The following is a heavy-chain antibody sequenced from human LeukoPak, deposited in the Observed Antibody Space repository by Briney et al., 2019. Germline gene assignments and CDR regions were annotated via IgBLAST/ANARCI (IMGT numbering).Heavy chain of an antibody. V-gene: IGHV1-2*06. D-gene: IGHD3-22*01. Sequence: GASVTVSCKASGYTFTGYYMHWVRQAPGQGLEWMGRINPNSGGTNYAQKFQGRVTMTRDTSISTAYMELSRLRSEDTAVYYCATRAAASYYDSSGYYYGFDYWGQGTLVTVSS. CDR3: ATRAAASYYDSSGYYYGFDY. CDR2: INPNSGGT. CDR1: GYTFTGYY. J-gene: IGHJ4*02.